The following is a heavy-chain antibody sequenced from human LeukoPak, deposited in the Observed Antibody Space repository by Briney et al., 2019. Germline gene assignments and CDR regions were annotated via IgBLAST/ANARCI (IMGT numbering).Heavy chain of an antibody. CDR3: ARVSSSGRLPH. J-gene: IGHJ4*02. CDR1: GFTFSNA. Sequence: GGSLRLSCAASGFTFSNALHWVRQAPGKGLEWVAVISYDGSNKYYADSVKGRFTISRDNSENTLYLQTNSLRAEDTAVYYCARVSSSGRLPHWGQGTLVTVSS. V-gene: IGHV3-30-3*01. CDR2: ISYDGSNK. D-gene: IGHD6-19*01.